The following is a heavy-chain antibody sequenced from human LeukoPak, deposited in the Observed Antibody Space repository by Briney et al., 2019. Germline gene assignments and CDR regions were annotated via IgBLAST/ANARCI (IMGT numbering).Heavy chain of an antibody. CDR1: GFTFSSYA. CDR3: AKDSAKKYDDY. Sequence: GGSLRLSCAASGFTFSSYAMSWVRQAPGKGLEWVSGISGSDGSTNYADSVKGRFTIPRENSKNTLYLQMNSLRAEDTAVYYCAKDSAKKYDDYWGQGTLVTVSS. V-gene: IGHV3-23*01. J-gene: IGHJ4*02. D-gene: IGHD2/OR15-2a*01. CDR2: ISGSDGST.